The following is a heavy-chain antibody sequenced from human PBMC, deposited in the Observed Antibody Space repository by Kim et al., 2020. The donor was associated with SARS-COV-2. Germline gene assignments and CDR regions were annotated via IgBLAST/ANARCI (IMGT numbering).Heavy chain of an antibody. J-gene: IGHJ4*02. D-gene: IGHD4-17*01. CDR2: ST. CDR3: AREAAHTAPDF. V-gene: IGHV1-46*01. Sequence: STSSAKKFQGRVTMTRDTSTSTAYMELSSLRSEDTAVYFCAREAAHTAPDFWGQGTLVTVSS.